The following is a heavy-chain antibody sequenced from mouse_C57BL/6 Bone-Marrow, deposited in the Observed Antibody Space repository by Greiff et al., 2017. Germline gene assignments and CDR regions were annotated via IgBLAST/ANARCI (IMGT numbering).Heavy chain of an antibody. CDR1: GYTFTSYD. J-gene: IGHJ1*03. CDR3: ARLGFDGSSEDWYFDV. CDR2: IYPRDGST. D-gene: IGHD1-1*01. Sequence: QVQLQQSGPELVKPGASVKLSCKASGYTFTSYDINWVKQRPGQGLEWIGWIYPRDGSTKYNEKFKGKATLTVDTSSSTAYMELHSLTSEDSAVYFYARLGFDGSSEDWYFDVWGTGTTVTVSS. V-gene: IGHV1-85*01.